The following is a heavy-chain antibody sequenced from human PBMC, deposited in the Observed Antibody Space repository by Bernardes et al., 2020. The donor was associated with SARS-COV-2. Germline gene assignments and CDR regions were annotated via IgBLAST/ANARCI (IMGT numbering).Heavy chain of an antibody. D-gene: IGHD3-10*01. CDR2: ITTTGGYI. V-gene: IGHV3-21*01. J-gene: IGHJ4*02. Sequence: GGSLRLSCAASGFTFSSYGMNWVRKGPGKGLEWVSFITTTGGYINYANSVRGRFTISRDNAKNSLSLQMNSLRAEDTAVYYCARDRGYSLGSLSLDFWGQGTLVTVSS. CDR3: ARDRGYSLGSLSLDF. CDR1: GFTFSSYG.